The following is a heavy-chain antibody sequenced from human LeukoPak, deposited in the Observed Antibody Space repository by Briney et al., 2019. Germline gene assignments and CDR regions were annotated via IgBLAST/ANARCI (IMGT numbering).Heavy chain of an antibody. CDR3: ARGIYGNFDY. D-gene: IGHD3-10*01. Sequence: GGSLRLSCAASGFTFNKYWTHWVRQVPRKWLIWVSRINNGGNDTNYVDSVKGRFTISRDNAKNTLYLQMNSLRAEDTAVYYCARGIYGNFDYWGQGSLVTVYS. CDR2: INNGGNDT. V-gene: IGHV3-74*01. CDR1: GFTFNKYW. J-gene: IGHJ4*02.